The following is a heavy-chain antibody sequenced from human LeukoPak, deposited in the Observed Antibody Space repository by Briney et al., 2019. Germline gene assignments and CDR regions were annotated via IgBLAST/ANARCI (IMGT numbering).Heavy chain of an antibody. CDR1: GYTFTSYD. CDR2: MNPNSGNT. CDR3: ARARYYYDSSGYYYYFDY. V-gene: IGHV1-8*03. Sequence: GAPVKVSCKASGYTFTSYDINWVRQATGQGLEWMGWMNPNSGNTGYAQKFQGRVTITRNTSISTAYMELSSLRSEDTAVYYCARARYYYDSSGYYYYFDYWGQGTLVTVSS. D-gene: IGHD3-22*01. J-gene: IGHJ4*02.